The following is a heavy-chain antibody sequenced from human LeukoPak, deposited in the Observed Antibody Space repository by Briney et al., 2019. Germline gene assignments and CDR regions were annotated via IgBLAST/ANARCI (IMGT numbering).Heavy chain of an antibody. CDR1: GYTFTGYY. Sequence: ASVKVSCKASGYTFTGYYMHWVRQAPGQVLEWMGWINPNSGGTNYAQKFEGRVTMTRDTSISTAYMELSRLRSDDTAVYYCARSDLRWWEPKKAYLDYWGQGTLVTVSS. CDR3: ARSDLRWWEPKKAYLDY. CDR2: INPNSGGT. J-gene: IGHJ4*02. V-gene: IGHV1-2*02. D-gene: IGHD1-26*01.